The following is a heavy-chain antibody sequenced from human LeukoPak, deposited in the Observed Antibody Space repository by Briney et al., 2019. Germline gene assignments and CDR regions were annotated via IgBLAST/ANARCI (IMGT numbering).Heavy chain of an antibody. CDR3: ARGPPYYDILTGYRYYFDY. J-gene: IGHJ4*02. CDR2: IYYSGST. D-gene: IGHD3-9*01. Sequence: SETLSLTCTASGGSISSYYWSWIRQPPGKGLEWIGYIYYSGSTNYNPSLKSRVTISVDTSKNQFSLKLSSVTAADTAVYYCARGPPYYDILTGYRYYFDYWGQGTLVTVSS. CDR1: GGSISSYY. V-gene: IGHV4-59*01.